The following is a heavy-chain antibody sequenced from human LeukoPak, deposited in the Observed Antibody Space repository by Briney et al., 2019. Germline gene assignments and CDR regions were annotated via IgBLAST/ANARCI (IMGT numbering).Heavy chain of an antibody. D-gene: IGHD1-7*01. CDR3: ANSNWNYREGLDY. J-gene: IGHJ4*02. CDR2: IRYDGSNK. CDR1: GFTFSSYG. Sequence: GGSLRLSCAASGFTFSSYGMHWVRQAPGKGLEWVAFIRYDGSNKYYADSVKGRFTISRDNSKNTLYLQMNSLRAEDTGVYYCANSNWNYREGLDYWGQGTLVTVSS. V-gene: IGHV3-30*02.